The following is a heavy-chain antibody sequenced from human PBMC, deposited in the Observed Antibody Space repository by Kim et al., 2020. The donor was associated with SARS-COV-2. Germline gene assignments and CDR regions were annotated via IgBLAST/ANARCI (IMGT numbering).Heavy chain of an antibody. CDR1: GFIFAANW. CDR2: IKEDGSAQ. Sequence: GGSLRLSCAVSGFIFAANWMTWVRQAPGKGLEWVANIKEDGSAQFYVNSVKGRFTISRDNAKNLLYLQMNNLRAEDTAVYYCTRPARESDGAFDIWGQETVVIVSS. CDR3: TRPARESDGAFDI. V-gene: IGHV3-7*01. J-gene: IGHJ3*02. D-gene: IGHD3-10*01.